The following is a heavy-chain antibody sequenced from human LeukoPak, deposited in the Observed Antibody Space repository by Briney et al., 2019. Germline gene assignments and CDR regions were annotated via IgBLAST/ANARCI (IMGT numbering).Heavy chain of an antibody. D-gene: IGHD4-17*01. V-gene: IGHV5-51*01. J-gene: IGHJ4*02. CDR3: ARGPIYGLTVTNYFDY. Sequence: GESLKISCKASGYSLTNYWIGWVRQMPGKGLEWIGIIYPGDSDTRYSPSFQGQVTISADKSISTGYLQWSSLKASDNAMYYCARGPIYGLTVTNYFDYWGQGTLVTVSS. CDR2: IYPGDSDT. CDR1: GYSLTNYW.